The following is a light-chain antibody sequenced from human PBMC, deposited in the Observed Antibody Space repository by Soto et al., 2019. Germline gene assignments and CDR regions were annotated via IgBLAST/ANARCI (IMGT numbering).Light chain of an antibody. CDR1: QSVSGW. CDR2: NAF. CDR3: QQYNAYSRT. Sequence: DIQLTQSPSTVSASVGDRLTITCRASQSVSGWLAWYQHKPGKAPKLLIYNAFTLETGVPSRFSGSGSGTDFTLTISGLQPDDFATYYCQQYNAYSRTFGQGTKVEIK. J-gene: IGKJ1*01. V-gene: IGKV1-5*01.